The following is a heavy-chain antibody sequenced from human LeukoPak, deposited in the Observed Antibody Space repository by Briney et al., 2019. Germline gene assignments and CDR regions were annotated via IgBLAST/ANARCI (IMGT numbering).Heavy chain of an antibody. CDR1: GGSISGYY. J-gene: IGHJ5*02. Sequence: SETLSLTCAVYGGSISGYYWSWIRQPPGKGLEWIGYIYYSGSTNYNPALESRVTISVGTSKNQFSLKLSSVTAADTAVYYCASLFYGSGSSWFDPWGQGTLVTVSS. CDR3: ASLFYGSGSSWFDP. CDR2: IYYSGST. V-gene: IGHV4-59*01. D-gene: IGHD3-10*01.